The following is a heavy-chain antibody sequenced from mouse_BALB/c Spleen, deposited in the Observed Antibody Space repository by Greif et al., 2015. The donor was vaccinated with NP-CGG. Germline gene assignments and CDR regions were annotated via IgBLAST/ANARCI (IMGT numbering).Heavy chain of an antibody. J-gene: IGHJ3*01. V-gene: IGHV1-87*01. CDR3: AREGYGNYAY. Sequence: QVQLKDSGAELARPGASVKLSCKASGYTFTSYWMQWVKQRPGQGLEWIGAIYPGDGDTRYTQKFKGKATLTADKSSSTAYMQLSSLASEDSAVYYCAREGYGNYAYWGQGTLVTVSA. CDR2: IYPGDGDT. CDR1: GYTFTSYW. D-gene: IGHD2-1*01.